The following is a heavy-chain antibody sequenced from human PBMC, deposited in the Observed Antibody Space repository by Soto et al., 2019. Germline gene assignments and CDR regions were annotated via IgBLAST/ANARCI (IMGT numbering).Heavy chain of an antibody. D-gene: IGHD5-12*01. CDR2: INHSGST. Sequence: PETLSLTCAVYGGSFSGYYWSWIRQPPGKGLEWIGEINHSGSTNYNPSLKSRVTISVDTSKNQFSLKLSSVTAADTAVYYCARGSSYGGYDLLIDYWGQGTLVTVSS. CDR3: ARGSSYGGYDLLIDY. J-gene: IGHJ4*02. CDR1: GGSFSGYY. V-gene: IGHV4-34*01.